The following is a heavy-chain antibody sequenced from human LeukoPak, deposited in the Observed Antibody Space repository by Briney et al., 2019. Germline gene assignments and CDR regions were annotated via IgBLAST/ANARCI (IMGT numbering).Heavy chain of an antibody. CDR1: GGSFSGYY. Sequence: SETLSLTCAVYGGSFSGYYWSWVRQPPGRGLEWIGEINHSGSTNYNPSLKSRVTISVDTSQNQFSLKLSSVTAADTAVYYCAIFPVGIAAAGTLYWGQGTLVTVSS. CDR2: INHSGST. J-gene: IGHJ4*02. V-gene: IGHV4-34*01. CDR3: AIFPVGIAAAGTLY. D-gene: IGHD6-13*01.